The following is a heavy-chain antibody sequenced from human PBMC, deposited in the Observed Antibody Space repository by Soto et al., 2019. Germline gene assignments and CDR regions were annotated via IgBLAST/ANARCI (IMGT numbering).Heavy chain of an antibody. D-gene: IGHD3-10*01. V-gene: IGHV6-1*01. CDR2: TYYRSKWDG. J-gene: IGHJ4*02. Sequence: SQTLSLTCVISGDSVSSNSAAWNWIRQSPSRGLEWLGRTYYRSKWDGDSAVSVRSRITINTDTSKNQFSLHLNSVTPEDTAVYYCARSIGGGIAYWGQGALVTVYS. CDR3: ARSIGGGIAY. CDR1: GDSVSSNSAA.